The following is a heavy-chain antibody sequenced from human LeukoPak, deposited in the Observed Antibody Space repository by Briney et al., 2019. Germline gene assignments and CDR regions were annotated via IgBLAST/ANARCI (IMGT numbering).Heavy chain of an antibody. Sequence: SETLSLTCTVSGGSISSYYWSWIRQPPGKGLEWIGYIYYSGSTNYNPSLKSRVTISVDTSKNQFSLKLSSVTAADTAVYYCARGRYYYGSGSYLVWFDPWGQGTLVTVSS. CDR2: IYYSGST. J-gene: IGHJ5*02. D-gene: IGHD3-10*01. V-gene: IGHV4-59*12. CDR3: ARGRYYYGSGSYLVWFDP. CDR1: GGSISSYY.